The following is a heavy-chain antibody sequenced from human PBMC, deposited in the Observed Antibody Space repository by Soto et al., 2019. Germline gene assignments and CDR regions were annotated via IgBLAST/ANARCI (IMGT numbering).Heavy chain of an antibody. D-gene: IGHD3-10*01. V-gene: IGHV1-3*01. CDR3: AMGASMVRGGILDAFDI. J-gene: IGHJ3*02. Sequence: EASVMVSCKASGHTFTSYAMHWERQAPGQRLEWMGWTNAGNGNTKYTQKFHCIFTSTRDTSASTAYMGLSSLRSEDTAVYCCAMGASMVRGGILDAFDIWGQGTMVTVS. CDR2: TNAGNGNT. CDR1: GHTFTSYA.